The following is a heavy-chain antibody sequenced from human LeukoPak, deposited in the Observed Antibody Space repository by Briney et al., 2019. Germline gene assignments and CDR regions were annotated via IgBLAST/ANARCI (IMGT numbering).Heavy chain of an antibody. CDR3: ARAQGSYYKNFDY. D-gene: IGHD3-10*01. CDR2: IYPGDSDT. J-gene: IGHJ4*02. V-gene: IGHV5-51*01. Sequence: GESLKISCKGFGYSFTNYWIGWVRQMPGKGLEWMGIIYPGDSDTRYSPSFQGQVAISADKSISTAYLQWSSLKASDTAMYYCARAQGSYYKNFDYWGQGTLVTVSS. CDR1: GYSFTNYW.